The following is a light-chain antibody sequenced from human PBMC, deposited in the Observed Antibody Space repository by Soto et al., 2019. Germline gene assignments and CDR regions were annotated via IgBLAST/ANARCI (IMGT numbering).Light chain of an antibody. CDR1: QSVGPN. Sequence: EIVLTQSPATLSVSPGERATLSCRASQSVGPNLVWYQQKFGQAPTLLIYAVSTRATGVPDRFSASGSGTEFTLTISSLEPEDFAVYYCQQRSNWPPTFGQGTKVDIK. J-gene: IGKJ1*01. CDR2: AVS. CDR3: QQRSNWPPT. V-gene: IGKV3-11*01.